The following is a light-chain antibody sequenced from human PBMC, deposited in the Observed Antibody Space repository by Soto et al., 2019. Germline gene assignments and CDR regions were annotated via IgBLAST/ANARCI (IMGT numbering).Light chain of an antibody. J-gene: IGKJ1*01. Sequence: ERVMTQSPATLSVSPGERATLSCRASQSVSSNLAWYQQKAGQAPRLLIYGPSNRATGVPDRFIGGGSGTDFTLTISRLEPEDFAVYYCQQFGSAPRTFGQGTKVDIK. V-gene: IGKV3-20*01. CDR2: GPS. CDR3: QQFGSAPRT. CDR1: QSVSSN.